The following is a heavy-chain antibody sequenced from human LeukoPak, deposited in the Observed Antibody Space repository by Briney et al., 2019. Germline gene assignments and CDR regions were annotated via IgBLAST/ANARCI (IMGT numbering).Heavy chain of an antibody. V-gene: IGHV4-39*07. D-gene: IGHD5-24*01. CDR3: ASLRRDGYNYNDY. CDR2: IYYSGST. CDR1: GGSISSSSDY. Sequence: PSETLSLTCTVSGGSISSSSDYWGWIRQPPGKGLEWIGSIYYSGSTYYNPPLKSRVTISVDTSKNQFSLKLSSVTAADTAVYYCASLRRDGYNYNDYWGQGTLVTVSS. J-gene: IGHJ4*02.